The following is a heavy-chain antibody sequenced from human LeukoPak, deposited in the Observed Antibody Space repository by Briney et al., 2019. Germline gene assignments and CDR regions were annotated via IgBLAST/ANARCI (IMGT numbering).Heavy chain of an antibody. CDR2: IIPIFGTA. D-gene: IGHD3-3*01. CDR3: ARDNDAYDFWSGYFNYYGMDV. V-gene: IGHV1-69*13. CDR1: GYMFTSYA. Sequence: EASVTVSCTASGYMFTSYAMNWVRQAPGQGLEWMGGIIPIFGTANYAQKFQGRVTITADESTSTAYMELSSLRSEDTAVYYCARDNDAYDFWSGYFNYYGMDVWGQGTTVTVSS. J-gene: IGHJ6*02.